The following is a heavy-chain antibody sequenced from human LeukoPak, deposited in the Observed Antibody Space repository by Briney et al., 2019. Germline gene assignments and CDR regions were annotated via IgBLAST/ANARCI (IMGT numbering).Heavy chain of an antibody. Sequence: SGTLSLTCTVSGGSISGYYWSWIRQPPGKGLEWIGYIYYSGSSNYNPSLQSRVTISVDTSKNQFSLKLTSVTAADTAIYYCARRKYDTLTGTKFDPWGQGTLVTVSS. CDR3: ARRKYDTLTGTKFDP. CDR2: IYYSGSS. V-gene: IGHV4-59*08. CDR1: GGSISGYY. D-gene: IGHD3-9*01. J-gene: IGHJ5*02.